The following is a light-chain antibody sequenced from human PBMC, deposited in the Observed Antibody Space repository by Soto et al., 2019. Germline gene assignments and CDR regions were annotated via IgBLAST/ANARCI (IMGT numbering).Light chain of an antibody. V-gene: IGLV2-14*01. J-gene: IGLJ3*02. CDR3: SSYTGSSTS. CDR1: SSDVGRYNY. CDR2: DVS. Sequence: QSVLTQPASVSGSPGQSITISCTGTSSDVGRYNYVSWYQQHPGKAPKLIIYDVSYRPPGVSDRFSGSKSGNTASLTISGLQAEDEADYYCSSYTGSSTSFGGGTKVTVL.